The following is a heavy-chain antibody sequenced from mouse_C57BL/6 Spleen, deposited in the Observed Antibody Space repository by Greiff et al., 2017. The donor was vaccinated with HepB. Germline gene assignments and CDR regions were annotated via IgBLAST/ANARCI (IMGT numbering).Heavy chain of an antibody. CDR1: GYTFTDYE. V-gene: IGHV1-15*01. Sequence: VKLMESGAELVRPGASVTLSCKASGYTFTDYEMHWVKQTPVHGLEWIGAIDPETGGTAYNQKFKGKAILTADKSSSTAYMELRSLTSEDSAVYYCTRRGYGSVWFAYWGQGTLVTVSA. CDR3: TRRGYGSVWFAY. D-gene: IGHD1-1*01. CDR2: IDPETGGT. J-gene: IGHJ3*01.